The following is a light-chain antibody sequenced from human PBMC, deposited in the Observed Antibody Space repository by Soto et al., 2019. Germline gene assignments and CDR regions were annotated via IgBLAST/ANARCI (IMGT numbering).Light chain of an antibody. V-gene: IGKV3-20*01. Sequence: EIVLTQSPGTLSLSPGERAILSCRASQSVDSRYFGWYQQGPGQPPRLLLYGVSTRATGIPDRFSGSGSGTDFILTISRLDPDDFAVYYCQQYGAFWTFGQGTKVDIK. J-gene: IGKJ1*01. CDR3: QQYGAFWT. CDR1: QSVDSRY. CDR2: GVS.